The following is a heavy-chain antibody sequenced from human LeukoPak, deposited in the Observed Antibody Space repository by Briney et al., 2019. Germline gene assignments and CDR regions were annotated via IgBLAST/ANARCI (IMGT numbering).Heavy chain of an antibody. J-gene: IGHJ4*02. D-gene: IGHD6-19*01. V-gene: IGHV3-23*01. CDR2: ISSRGDST. Sequence: GGSLRLSCAASGFIFSNYAMSWVRQVPGRGLEWVSTISSRGDSTYVADSVKGRFTISRDNSKNSLYLQMNTVRAEDTAVYYCVKGPRPDITVAHAVENWGQETLVTVSS. CDR1: GFIFSNYA. CDR3: VKGPRPDITVAHAVEN.